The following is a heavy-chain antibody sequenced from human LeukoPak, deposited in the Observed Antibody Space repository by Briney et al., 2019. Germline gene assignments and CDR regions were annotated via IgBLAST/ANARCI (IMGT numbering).Heavy chain of an antibody. Sequence: SETLSLTCTVSGGSISSYYWSWIRQPAGKGLEWIGRIYTSGSTNYNPSLKSRVTMSVDTSKNQFSLKLSSVTAADTAVYYCARHGLSPSSVQWVDYYDIWGQGTLVTVSS. CDR1: GGSISSYY. CDR2: IYTSGST. CDR3: ARHGLSPSSVQWVDYYDI. J-gene: IGHJ4*02. V-gene: IGHV4-4*07. D-gene: IGHD3-22*01.